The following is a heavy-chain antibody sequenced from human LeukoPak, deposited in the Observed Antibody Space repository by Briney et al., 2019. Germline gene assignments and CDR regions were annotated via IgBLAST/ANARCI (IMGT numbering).Heavy chain of an antibody. CDR2: IYPGDSDT. V-gene: IGHV5-51*01. Sequence: GESLKISCKGSGYSFTSYWIGWVRQMPGKGLEWMGIIYPGDSDTRYSPSFQGQVTISADKSISTAYLQWSSLKASDTAMYYCARILYSSSWYYYYGMDVWGQGTTVTVSS. J-gene: IGHJ6*02. CDR3: ARILYSSSWYYYYGMDV. CDR1: GYSFTSYW. D-gene: IGHD6-13*01.